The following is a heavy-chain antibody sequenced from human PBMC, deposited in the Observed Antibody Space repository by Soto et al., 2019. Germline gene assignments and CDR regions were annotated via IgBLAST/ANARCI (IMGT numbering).Heavy chain of an antibody. J-gene: IGHJ6*02. Sequence: ASVKVSCKASGYTFTSYGISWVRQAPGQGLEWMGWISAYNGNTNYAQKLQGRVTMTTDTSTSTAYMELRSLGSDDTAVYYCARGFGAARFLEWYRGYYYYGMDVWGQGTTVTV. CDR3: ARGFGAARFLEWYRGYYYYGMDV. V-gene: IGHV1-18*01. D-gene: IGHD3-3*01. CDR2: ISAYNGNT. CDR1: GYTFTSYG.